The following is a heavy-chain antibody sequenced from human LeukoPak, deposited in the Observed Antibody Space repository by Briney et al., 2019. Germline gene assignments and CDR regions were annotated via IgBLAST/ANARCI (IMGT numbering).Heavy chain of an antibody. V-gene: IGHV5-51*01. CDR3: ARRFEYSSSSHYYYYMDV. Sequence: GESLLISCKGSGYSFTSYWIGWVSQLPGRGLEWMGIIYPGDSDTRYSPSFQGQVTISADKSISTAYLQRSSLTASDTAMYYCARRFEYSSSSHYYYYMDVWGKGTTVTVSS. J-gene: IGHJ6*03. D-gene: IGHD6-6*01. CDR2: IYPGDSDT. CDR1: GYSFTSYW.